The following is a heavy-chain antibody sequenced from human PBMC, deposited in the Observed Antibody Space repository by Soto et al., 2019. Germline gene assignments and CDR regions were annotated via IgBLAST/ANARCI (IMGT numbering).Heavy chain of an antibody. J-gene: IGHJ4*02. CDR1: GFTFSSYT. D-gene: IGHD3-16*01. CDR2: LSSSGTYI. CDR3: ARFPGGGETVDFLDY. Sequence: EVQLVESGGGLVKPGGSLRLSCTASGFTFSSYTMNWVRQAPGKGLEWVSSLSSSGTYIFYAESLKGRLTISRDNAKNSLYLHINRLSAADTAVYYCARFPGGGETVDFLDYWGQGTLVTVSS. V-gene: IGHV3-21*01.